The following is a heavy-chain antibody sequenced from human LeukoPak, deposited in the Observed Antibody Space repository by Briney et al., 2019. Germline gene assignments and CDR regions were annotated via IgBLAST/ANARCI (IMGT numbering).Heavy chain of an antibody. Sequence: ASVTVSCTVSGYTLTELSMHWVRQAPGKGLEWMGGFDPEDGETIYAQKFQGRVTMTEDTSTDTAYMGLSSLRSEDTAVYYCATAPGSGYYSYYYGMDVWGQGTTVTVSS. CDR3: ATAPGSGYYSYYYGMDV. D-gene: IGHD3-22*01. J-gene: IGHJ6*02. V-gene: IGHV1-24*01. CDR2: FDPEDGET. CDR1: GYTLTELS.